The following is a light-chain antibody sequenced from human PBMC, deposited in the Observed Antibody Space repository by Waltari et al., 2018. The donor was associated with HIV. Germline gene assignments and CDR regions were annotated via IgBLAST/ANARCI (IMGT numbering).Light chain of an antibody. CDR2: DDS. CDR3: QVWDSSSERV. Sequence: SYVLTQPPSVSVAPGKTARLTCGGNNIGSKSVNWYQQKPGQAPVLVFYDDSDRHSGLPERFSGSNSGNAATLTISRVGAGDEAAYYCQVWDSSSERVFGGGTKLTVL. V-gene: IGLV3-21*03. CDR1: NIGSKS. J-gene: IGLJ3*02.